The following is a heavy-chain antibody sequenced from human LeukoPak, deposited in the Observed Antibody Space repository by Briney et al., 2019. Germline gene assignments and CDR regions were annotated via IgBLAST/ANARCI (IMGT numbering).Heavy chain of an antibody. CDR1: GGSFSGYY. CDR2: INHSGST. CDR3: ARGRMITVVRGVIIGYYFDY. Sequence: SETLSLTCAVYGGSFSGYYWSWIRQPPGKGLEWIGEINHSGSTNYNPSLKSRVTISVDTSKNQFSLKLSSVTAADTAVYYCARGRMITVVRGVIIGYYFDYWGQGTLVTVSS. V-gene: IGHV4-34*01. D-gene: IGHD3-10*01. J-gene: IGHJ4*02.